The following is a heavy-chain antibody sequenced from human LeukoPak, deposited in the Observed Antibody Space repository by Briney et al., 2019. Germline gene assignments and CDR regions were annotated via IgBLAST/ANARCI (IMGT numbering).Heavy chain of an antibody. Sequence: GGSLRLSCAASGFTLSSYGMPWVRQAPGKGLEWVAVISYDGSNKYYADSVKGRFIISRDNSKNTVYLQTNSLRVEDAAVYFCAKRARGYCSSTNCGTDYWGQGTLVTVSS. D-gene: IGHD2-2*01. V-gene: IGHV3-30*18. CDR3: AKRARGYCSSTNCGTDY. CDR1: GFTLSSYG. CDR2: ISYDGSNK. J-gene: IGHJ4*02.